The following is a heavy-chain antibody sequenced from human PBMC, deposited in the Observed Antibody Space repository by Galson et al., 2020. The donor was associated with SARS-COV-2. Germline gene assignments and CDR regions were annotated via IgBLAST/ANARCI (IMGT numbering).Heavy chain of an antibody. J-gene: IGHJ1*01. CDR2: IYTGDNT. V-gene: IGHV3-53*01. Sequence: GGSLRLSCAASGFTVSSYYMSWVRQGPEKGLEWVAVIYTGDNTAYPDSVKGRFTISRDSLKNTVYLQINSLRVEDTAVYYCARDGEDGYFQHWGQGTLVTVSS. D-gene: IGHD3-10*01. CDR3: ARDGEDGYFQH. CDR1: GFTVSSYY.